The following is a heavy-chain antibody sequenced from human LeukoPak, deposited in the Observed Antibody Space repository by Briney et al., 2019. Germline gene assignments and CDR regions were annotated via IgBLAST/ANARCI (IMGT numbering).Heavy chain of an antibody. CDR1: GFTFTTYN. CDR2: ISGSGHTT. V-gene: IGHV3-23*01. CDR3: AKEPHILTGYYTDYFDY. J-gene: IGHJ4*02. D-gene: IGHD3-9*01. Sequence: GGSLRLSCAASGFTFTTYNMNWVRQAPGKGLEWVSVISGSGHTTYYADSVKGRFTVSRDNSKNTLYLQMNSLRAEDTAVYFCAKEPHILTGYYTDYFDYWGQGTLVTVSS.